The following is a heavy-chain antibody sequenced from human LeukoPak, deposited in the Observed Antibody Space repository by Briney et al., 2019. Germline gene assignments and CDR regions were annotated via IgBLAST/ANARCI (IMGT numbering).Heavy chain of an antibody. V-gene: IGHV3-30*02. CDR3: ARDTPGYGGDDFDY. Sequence: GWSLRLSCAASGFTFSTYGMHWVRQAPGKGLEWMTFIQAGEDEKYYEESVKGRFTVSRDNSKNTLYLQMNSLRAEDTAVYYCARDTPGYGGDDFDYWGQGALVTVSS. CDR2: IQAGEDEK. J-gene: IGHJ4*02. CDR1: GFTFSTYG. D-gene: IGHD4-23*01.